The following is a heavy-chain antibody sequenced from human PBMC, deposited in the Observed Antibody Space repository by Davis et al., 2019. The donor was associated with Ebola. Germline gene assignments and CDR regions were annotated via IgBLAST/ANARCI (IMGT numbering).Heavy chain of an antibody. J-gene: IGHJ5*02. CDR1: GFSLSTPAVG. CDR2: IYWDDDK. CDR3: AHKAYGSLANWFGP. Sequence: SGPTLVKPTQSLTLTCPFSGFSLSTPAVGVGWIRQPPGKALEWLALIYWDDDKRYSPSLRSRLTISKDTSKNQVVLTMTNMDRLDTGTYYCAHKAYGSLANWFGPWGQGTLVTVSS. D-gene: IGHD4-17*01. V-gene: IGHV2-5*02.